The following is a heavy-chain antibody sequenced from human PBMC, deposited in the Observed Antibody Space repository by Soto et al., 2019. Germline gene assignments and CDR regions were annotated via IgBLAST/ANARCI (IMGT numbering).Heavy chain of an antibody. J-gene: IGHJ4*02. CDR3: ARGYCSGGSCYYFDY. CDR1: GGSISSYY. V-gene: IGHV4-59*01. Sequence: SETLSLTCTVSGGSISSYYWSWIRQPPGKGLEWIGYIYYSGSTNYNPSLKSRVTISVDTSKNQFSLKLSSVTAADTAVYYCARGYCSGGSCYYFDYWGQGTLVTVSS. D-gene: IGHD2-15*01. CDR2: IYYSGST.